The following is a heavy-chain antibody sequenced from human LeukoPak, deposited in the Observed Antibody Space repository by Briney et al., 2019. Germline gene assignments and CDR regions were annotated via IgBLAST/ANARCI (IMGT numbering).Heavy chain of an antibody. J-gene: IGHJ4*02. D-gene: IGHD6-13*01. CDR3: ARHGGIASAGTGRDYFDF. Sequence: PSETLSLTCAVYGGSFSGYHWSWIRQPPGKGLEWIGEIKHSGSTNYNPSLKSRVTISVDTSKNQFSLKLSSVTAADTAVYYCARHGGIASAGTGRDYFDFWGQGTLVTVSS. CDR1: GGSFSGYH. V-gene: IGHV4-34*01. CDR2: IKHSGST.